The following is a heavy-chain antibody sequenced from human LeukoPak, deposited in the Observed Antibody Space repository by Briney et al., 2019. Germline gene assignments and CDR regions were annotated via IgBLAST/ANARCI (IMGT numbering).Heavy chain of an antibody. CDR1: GYTFTGYY. V-gene: IGHV1-2*04. D-gene: IGHD4-11*01. CDR3: AREGGYSNYYYYGMDV. CDR2: INPNSGGT. J-gene: IGHJ6*02. Sequence: ASVKVSCKASGYTFTGYYMHWVRQAPGQGLEWMGWINPNSGGTNYAQKFQGWVTMTRDTSISTAYMELSRPRSDDTAVYYCAREGGYSNYYYYGMDVWGQGTTVTVSS.